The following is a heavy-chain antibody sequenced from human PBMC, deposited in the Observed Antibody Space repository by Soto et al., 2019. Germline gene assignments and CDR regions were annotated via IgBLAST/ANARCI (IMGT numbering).Heavy chain of an antibody. V-gene: IGHV1-8*01. Sequence: QVQLVQSGAEVKKPGASVKVSCKASGYTFTSYDINWVRQATGQGLEWMGWMNPNSGNTGYAQKFQGRVTMTRDTSISTDYMELRRLRSEDTAVYYCARGGDSGWYWYYYYYGMDVWGQGTTVTVSS. D-gene: IGHD6-19*01. CDR2: MNPNSGNT. CDR1: GYTFTSYD. CDR3: ARGGDSGWYWYYYYYGMDV. J-gene: IGHJ6*02.